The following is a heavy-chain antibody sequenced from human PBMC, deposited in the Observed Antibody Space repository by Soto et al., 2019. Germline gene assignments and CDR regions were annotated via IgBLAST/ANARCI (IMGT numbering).Heavy chain of an antibody. D-gene: IGHD5-12*01. Sequence: QVQLVESGGGLVKPGGSLRLSCAASGFTFSNYYMSWIRQAPGKGLEWVSYISSSTNIIHYADSVKGRFTISRDNAKNSLYLQMNSLRVEDTAVYYCVRVPPRDGYNFDYWGQGTLVTVSS. V-gene: IGHV3-11*01. CDR3: VRVPPRDGYNFDY. J-gene: IGHJ4*02. CDR1: GFTFSNYY. CDR2: ISSSTNII.